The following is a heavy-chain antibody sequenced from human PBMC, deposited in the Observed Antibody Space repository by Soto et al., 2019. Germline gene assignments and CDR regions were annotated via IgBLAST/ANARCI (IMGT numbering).Heavy chain of an antibody. CDR2: ISSSSSTI. Sequence: EVQLVESGGGLVQPGGSLRLSCAASGFTFSSYSMNWVRQAPGKGLEWVSYISSSSSTIYYADSVKGRFTISRDNAKNSLYLQMNSLRDEDTAVYYCARDRKSGYYYGMDVWGQGTTVTVSS. CDR3: ARDRKSGYYYGMDV. D-gene: IGHD3-10*01. V-gene: IGHV3-48*02. J-gene: IGHJ6*02. CDR1: GFTFSSYS.